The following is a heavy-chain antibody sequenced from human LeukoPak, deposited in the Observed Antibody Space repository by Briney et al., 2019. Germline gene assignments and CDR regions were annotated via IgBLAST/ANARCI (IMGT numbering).Heavy chain of an antibody. CDR3: ARHYYYDSSGPALDY. D-gene: IGHD3-22*01. Sequence: GGSLRLSCTASGFTISTYWMSWVRQAPGKGLEWVANINQDGSKKYYVDSVKGRFSISRDNVKNSVYLQMNSLRAEDTAVYYCARHYYYDSSGPALDYWGQGTLVTVSS. CDR1: GFTISTYW. CDR2: INQDGSKK. V-gene: IGHV3-7*03. J-gene: IGHJ4*02.